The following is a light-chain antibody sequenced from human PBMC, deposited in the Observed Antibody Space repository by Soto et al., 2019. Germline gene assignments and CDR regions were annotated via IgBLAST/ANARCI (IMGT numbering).Light chain of an antibody. J-gene: IGKJ5*01. CDR1: QSLGYY. CDR2: DAS. Sequence: EIVLTQSPATLSLSPGERATLSCRASQSLGYYLAWYQQRPGQAPRLLIYDASKRVTGIPARFSGSGSGTDFTLTISSLEPEDFATYYCQQRSSITFGQGTRLEIK. CDR3: QQRSSIT. V-gene: IGKV3-11*01.